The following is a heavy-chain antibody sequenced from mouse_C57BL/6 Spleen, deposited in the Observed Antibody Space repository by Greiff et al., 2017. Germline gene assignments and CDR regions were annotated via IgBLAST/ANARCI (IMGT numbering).Heavy chain of an antibody. CDR2: IYPGDGDT. CDR3: ARGGGTAY. Sequence: VKLMESGAELVKPGASVKISCKASGYAFSSYWMNWVKQRPGKGLEWIGQIYPGDGDTNYNGKFKGKATLTADKSSSTAYMQLSSLTSEDSAVYFCARGGGTAYWGQGTLVTVSA. CDR1: GYAFSSYW. D-gene: IGHD4-1*01. J-gene: IGHJ3*01. V-gene: IGHV1-80*01.